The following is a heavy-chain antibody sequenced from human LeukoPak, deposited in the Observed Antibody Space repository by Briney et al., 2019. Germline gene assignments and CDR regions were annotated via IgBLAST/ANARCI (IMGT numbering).Heavy chain of an antibody. J-gene: IGHJ4*02. Sequence: GRSLRLSCVASGFTFSSYGMQWVRQAPGKGLEWVALISYDGSNRNYADSVKGRFTISRDNSKNTLYLQMNSLRAEDTAVYYCARGGDIRTFDYWGQGTLVTVSS. CDR3: ARGGDIRTFDY. D-gene: IGHD3-16*02. CDR1: GFTFSSYG. CDR2: ISYDGSNR. V-gene: IGHV3-30*03.